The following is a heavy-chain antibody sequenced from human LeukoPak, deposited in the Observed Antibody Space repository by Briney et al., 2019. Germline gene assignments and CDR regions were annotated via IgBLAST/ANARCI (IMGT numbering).Heavy chain of an antibody. D-gene: IGHD3/OR15-3a*01. J-gene: IGHJ6*03. CDR3: ARGRIGRLIWDYYYYYMDV. V-gene: IGHV4-34*01. CDR1: GGSFSGYY. Sequence: SETLSLTCAVYGGSFSGYYWSWIRQPPGKGLEWIGEIDHSGSTNYNPSLKSRVTISVDTSKNQFSLKLSSVTAADTAVYYCARGRIGRLIWDYYYYYMDVWGKGTTVTVSS. CDR2: IDHSGST.